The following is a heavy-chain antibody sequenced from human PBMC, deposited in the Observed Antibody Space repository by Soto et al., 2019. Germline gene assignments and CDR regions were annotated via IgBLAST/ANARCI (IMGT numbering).Heavy chain of an antibody. Sequence: QVQLVESGGGVVQPGRSLRLSCAASGFTFTNYAMHWVRQAPGKEPEWVAIIWSDGSNKYYADSVKGRFTISRDHSKNTLYLQMNSLRAEDTAVYYCVREKFGVDFDFWGQGTLVTVSS. CDR3: VREKFGVDFDF. D-gene: IGHD2-8*01. J-gene: IGHJ4*02. CDR2: IWSDGSNK. CDR1: GFTFTNYA. V-gene: IGHV3-33*01.